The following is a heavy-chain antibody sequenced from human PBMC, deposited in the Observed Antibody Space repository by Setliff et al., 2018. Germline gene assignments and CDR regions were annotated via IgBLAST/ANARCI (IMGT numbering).Heavy chain of an antibody. CDR3: ARTAGSSSASGFDY. Sequence: SGGSLRLSCAASGFTFSGYNMNWVRQAPGKGLEWVSSISGSSTYTYYADSVKGRFTISRDNAKDSLYLQMNSLRAEDTAVYYCARTAGSSSASGFDYWGQGTLVTVSS. V-gene: IGHV3-21*03. D-gene: IGHD2-15*01. CDR1: GFTFSGYN. CDR2: ISGSSTYT. J-gene: IGHJ4*02.